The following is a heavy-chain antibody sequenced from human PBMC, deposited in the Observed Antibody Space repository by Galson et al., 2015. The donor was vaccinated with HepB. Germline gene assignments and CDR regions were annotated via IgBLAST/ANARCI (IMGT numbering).Heavy chain of an antibody. Sequence: SLRLSCAGSGFNFGDHAMHWVRQVPGKGLEWVSAISWNSGGVGYADSVRGRFTIFRDNARNSVSLQMNSLRVEDTALYYCARDIGPLTMTRGYLASWGQGTLVT. CDR1: GFNFGDHA. J-gene: IGHJ1*01. CDR2: ISWNSGGV. D-gene: IGHD3-10*01. CDR3: ARDIGPLTMTRGYLAS. V-gene: IGHV3-9*01.